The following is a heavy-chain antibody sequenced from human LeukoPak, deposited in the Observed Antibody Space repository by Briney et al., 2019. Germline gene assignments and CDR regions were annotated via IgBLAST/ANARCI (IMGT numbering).Heavy chain of an antibody. CDR2: ISWNSGSI. Sequence: GGSLRLSCVASGFTFDDYAMHWVRQAPGKGLEWVSGISWNSGSIGYADSVKGRFTISRDNAKNSLYLQMNSLRAEDTALYYCAKVESPWSHRLVDYWGQGTLVTVSS. CDR3: AKVESPWSHRLVDY. V-gene: IGHV3-9*01. J-gene: IGHJ4*02. D-gene: IGHD3-16*01. CDR1: GFTFDDYA.